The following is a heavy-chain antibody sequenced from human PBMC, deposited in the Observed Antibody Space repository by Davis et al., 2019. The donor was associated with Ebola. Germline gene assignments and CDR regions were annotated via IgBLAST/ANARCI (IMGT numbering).Heavy chain of an antibody. D-gene: IGHD6-25*01. CDR2: IYYCGST. J-gene: IGHJ4*02. V-gene: IGHV4-39*01. Sequence: GSLRLSCTVSGGSISSSSYYWGWIRQPPGKGLEWIGSIYYCGSTYYNPSLKSRVTISVDTSKNQFSLKLSSVTAADTAVYYCARKRREVDENFDYWGQGTLVTVSS. CDR1: GGSISSSSYY. CDR3: ARKRREVDENFDY.